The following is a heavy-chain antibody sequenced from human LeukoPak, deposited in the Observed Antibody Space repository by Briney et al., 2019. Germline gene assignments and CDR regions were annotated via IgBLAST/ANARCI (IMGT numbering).Heavy chain of an antibody. CDR1: GLTFYDYA. CDR3: AAGAGITRY. CDR2: ITWNSGSI. D-gene: IGHD3-10*01. Sequence: GRSLRLSCAASGLTFYDYAMHWVRQAPGKDLEWVSGITWNSGSIAYADFVKGRFTISRDNAKNSLYLQVNSLRSEDTALYYCAAGAGITRYWGQGTLVTVSS. V-gene: IGHV3-9*01. J-gene: IGHJ4*02.